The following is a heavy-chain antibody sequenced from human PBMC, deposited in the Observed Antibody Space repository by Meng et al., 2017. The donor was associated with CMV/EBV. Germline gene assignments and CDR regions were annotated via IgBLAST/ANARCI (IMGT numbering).Heavy chain of an antibody. D-gene: IGHD3-22*01. V-gene: IGHV1-8*01. Sequence: ASVKVSCKASGYTFTSYDINWVRQATGQGLEWMGWMNPNSGNTGYAQKFQGRVTMTRNTSISTAYMELSSLRSEDTAVYYCALRGSSGYWDAFDIWGRGTMVTVSS. CDR1: GYTFTSYD. CDR3: ALRGSSGYWDAFDI. CDR2: MNPNSGNT. J-gene: IGHJ3*02.